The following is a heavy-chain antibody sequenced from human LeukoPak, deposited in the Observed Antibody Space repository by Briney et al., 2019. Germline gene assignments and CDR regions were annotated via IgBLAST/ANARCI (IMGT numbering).Heavy chain of an antibody. J-gene: IGHJ4*02. D-gene: IGHD3-22*01. Sequence: PSETLSLTCTVSGGSISSGGYYWSWIRQHPGKGLEWFGYIYYSGSTYYNPSLKSRVTISVDTSKNQFSLKLSSVTAADTAVYYCASGEVSYYDSSGYSQPVLDYWGQGTLVTVSS. CDR1: GGSISSGGYY. V-gene: IGHV4-31*03. CDR2: IYYSGST. CDR3: ASGEVSYYDSSGYSQPVLDY.